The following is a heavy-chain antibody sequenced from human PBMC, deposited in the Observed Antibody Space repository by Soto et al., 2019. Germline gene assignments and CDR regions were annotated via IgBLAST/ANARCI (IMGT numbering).Heavy chain of an antibody. CDR1: GFTFSSYG. CDR3: AREHPLSQGWELLVGAFDI. CDR2: IWYDGSNK. V-gene: IGHV3-33*01. J-gene: IGHJ3*02. Sequence: QVQLVESGGGVVQPGRSLRLSCAASGFTFSSYGMHWVRQAPGKGLEWVAVIWYDGSNKYYADSVKGRFTISRDNSKNTLYLQMNSLRSEDTAVYYCAREHPLSQGWELLVGAFDIWGQGTMVTVSS. D-gene: IGHD1-26*01.